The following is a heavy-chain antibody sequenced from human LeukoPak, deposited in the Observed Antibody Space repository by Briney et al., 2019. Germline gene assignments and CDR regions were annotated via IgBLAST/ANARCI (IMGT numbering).Heavy chain of an antibody. J-gene: IGHJ3*02. V-gene: IGHV3-7*04. Sequence: GGSLRLSCAASGFTFSSYWMSWVRQAPGRGLEWVANVKQDGSEKHYVASVKGRFTVSRDNAKNSLYLQMNSLRGDDPAVYFCARPGRDDGFDIWGQGTMVTVSS. CDR3: ARPGRDDGFDI. CDR1: GFTFSSYW. CDR2: VKQDGSEK.